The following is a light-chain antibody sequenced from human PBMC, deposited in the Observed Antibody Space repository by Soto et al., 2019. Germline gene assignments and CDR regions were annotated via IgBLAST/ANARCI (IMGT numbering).Light chain of an antibody. CDR3: QQSDSTTSCR. CDR1: QGISSY. Sequence: ITQTPTSLSPSGNNPGTITFRFSQGISSYLAWYQQKPGKAPKLLIYAASTLQSGVQSRFSGSGSGTDFTLTISSLQPEDFATYYCQQSDSTTSCRFGQGTKVEIK. CDR2: AAS. V-gene: IGKV1-39*01. J-gene: IGKJ1*01.